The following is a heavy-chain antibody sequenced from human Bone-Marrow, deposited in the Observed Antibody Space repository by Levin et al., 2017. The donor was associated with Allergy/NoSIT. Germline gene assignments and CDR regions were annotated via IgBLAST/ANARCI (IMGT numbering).Heavy chain of an antibody. J-gene: IGHJ5*02. Sequence: SQTLSLTCAVHGGSFSGYYWNWFRQPPGRGLEWIGEINHSGSTNYNPSLKSRVTISVDASKRQFSLNPISVTAADTAVYYCTQREGYCIGDICYYWFDPWGQGTLVTVST. CDR3: TQREGYCIGDICYYWFDP. D-gene: IGHD2-15*01. CDR1: GGSFSGYY. CDR2: INHSGST. V-gene: IGHV4-34*01.